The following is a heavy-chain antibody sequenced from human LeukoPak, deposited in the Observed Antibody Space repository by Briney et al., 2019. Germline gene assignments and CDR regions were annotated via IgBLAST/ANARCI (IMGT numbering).Heavy chain of an antibody. D-gene: IGHD6-13*01. J-gene: IGHJ4*02. V-gene: IGHV1-18*01. Sequence: ASVKVSCKASGYTFTNYAITWVRQAPGQGLEWMGWMSAYDGSTNYAQKFQGRVTMTTDPSTSTAYMELRSLRSDDTAVYYCAREAGSGSWYPFDYWGQGTLVTVSS. CDR1: GYTFTNYA. CDR2: MSAYDGST. CDR3: AREAGSGSWYPFDY.